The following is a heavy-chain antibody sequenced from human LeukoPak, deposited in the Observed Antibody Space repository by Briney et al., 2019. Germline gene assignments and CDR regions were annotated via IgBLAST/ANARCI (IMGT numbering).Heavy chain of an antibody. CDR1: GFTFSSYG. CDR3: ANHCTSTSCPNWFDP. D-gene: IGHD2-2*01. Sequence: GGSLRLSCAASGFTFSSYGMHWVRQAPGKGLEWVAFIRYDGSNKYYADSVKGRFTISRDNSKNTLYLQMNSLRAEDTAVYYCANHCTSTSCPNWFDPWGQGTLVTVSS. J-gene: IGHJ5*02. CDR2: IRYDGSNK. V-gene: IGHV3-30*02.